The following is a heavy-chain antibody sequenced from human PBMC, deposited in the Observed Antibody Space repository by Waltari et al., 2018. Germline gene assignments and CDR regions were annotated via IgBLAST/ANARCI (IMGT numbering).Heavy chain of an antibody. CDR1: GFSFAVRS. D-gene: IGHD3-3*01. CDR2: INGNSGNI. Sequence: EVQLVESGGGWVQPGRSLRLSCVGSGFSFAVRSILWVREGPGKGLEWVSGINGNSGNIGDADSVKGRFTISRDNAKNSLYLQINSVRTEDTALYYCTSDAFGNSIGGVFDYWGQGTLVNVSS. CDR3: TSDAFGNSIGGVFDY. V-gene: IGHV3-9*01. J-gene: IGHJ4*02.